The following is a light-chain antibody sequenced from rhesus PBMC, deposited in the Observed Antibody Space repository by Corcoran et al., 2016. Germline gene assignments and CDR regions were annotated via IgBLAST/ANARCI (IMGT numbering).Light chain of an antibody. J-gene: IGKJ4*01. CDR3: QQFNNWPLT. CDR1: QSVSSN. CDR2: GTS. Sequence: EIVMTQSPATLSLSPGERATLSCRASQSVSSNLAWYQQKPGQAPSLLIYGTSNRATGIPDRFSGRGSGTDFTLTISSLEPEDFAVYYCQQFNNWPLTFGGGTKVEIK. V-gene: IGKV3-42*03.